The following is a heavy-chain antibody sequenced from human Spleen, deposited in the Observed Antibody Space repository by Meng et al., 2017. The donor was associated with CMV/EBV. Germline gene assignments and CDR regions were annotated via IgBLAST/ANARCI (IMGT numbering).Heavy chain of an antibody. J-gene: IGHJ6*02. D-gene: IGHD3-3*01. CDR2: INHSGST. V-gene: IGHV4-34*01. CDR1: GGSFSGYY. Sequence: GSLRLSCAVYGGSFSGYYWSWIRQPPGKGLEWIGEINHSGSTNYNPSLKSRVTISVDTSKSQFSLKVTSVTAADTAVYYCARVPVFGVVIRRYYYYYGMDVWGQGTTVTVSS. CDR3: ARVPVFGVVIRRYYYYYGMDV.